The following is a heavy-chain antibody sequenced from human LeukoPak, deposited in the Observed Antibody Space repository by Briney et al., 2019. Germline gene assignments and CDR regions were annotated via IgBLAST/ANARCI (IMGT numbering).Heavy chain of an antibody. CDR2: INHSGST. V-gene: IGHV4-34*01. J-gene: IGHJ4*02. Sequence: SETLSLTCAVYGGSFSGYYWSWIRQPPGKGLEWIGEINHSGSTNYNPSLKSRVTISVDTSKNQFSLKLSSVTAADTAVYYCARMLVRGVIKGDYFDYWGQGTLVTVSS. CDR3: ARMLVRGVIKGDYFDY. D-gene: IGHD3-10*01. CDR1: GGSFSGYY.